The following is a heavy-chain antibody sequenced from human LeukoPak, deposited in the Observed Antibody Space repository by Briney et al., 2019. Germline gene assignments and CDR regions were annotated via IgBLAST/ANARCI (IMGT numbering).Heavy chain of an antibody. J-gene: IGHJ4*02. Sequence: KPSETLSLTRAGYGGSFSGYYWRWIRQPPGKGLEWVGYIYYSGSTNYNPSLKSRVTISVDTSKNQFSLKLSSVTAADTAVYYCARVQRDYYGSGSYFDYWGQGTLVTVSS. CDR1: GGSFSGYY. CDR2: IYYSGST. V-gene: IGHV4-59*01. CDR3: ARVQRDYYGSGSYFDY. D-gene: IGHD3-10*01.